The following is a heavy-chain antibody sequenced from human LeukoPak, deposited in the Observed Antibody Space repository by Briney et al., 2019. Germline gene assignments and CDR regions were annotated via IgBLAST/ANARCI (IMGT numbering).Heavy chain of an antibody. J-gene: IGHJ5*02. V-gene: IGHV1-8*01. CDR3: ARDPITMVRGVMSSWFDP. CDR2: MNPNSGNT. Sequence: HGASVKVSCTASGYTFTSYDINWVRQAPGQGLEWMGWMNPNSGNTAYAQKFQGRVTMTRDTSTSTVYMELSSLRSEDTAVYYCARDPITMVRGVMSSWFDPWGQGTLVTVSS. CDR1: GYTFTSYD. D-gene: IGHD3-10*01.